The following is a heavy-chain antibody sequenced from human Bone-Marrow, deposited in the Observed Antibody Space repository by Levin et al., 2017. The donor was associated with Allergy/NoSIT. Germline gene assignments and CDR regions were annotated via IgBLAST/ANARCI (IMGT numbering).Heavy chain of an antibody. Sequence: PGESLKISCAASGFSGFTFSNAWMNWVRQAPGKGLEWVGRVKGKIDGGTIDYAAPVEGRFTISRDDSKNTLFLQMNSLKPEDTAVYYCTTDGCDIATCRGTPTPQFWGLGTLVTVSS. J-gene: IGHJ4*02. V-gene: IGHV3-15*01. CDR2: VKGKIDGGTI. D-gene: IGHD2-15*01. CDR1: GFSGFTFSNAW. CDR3: TTDGCDIATCRGTPTPQF.